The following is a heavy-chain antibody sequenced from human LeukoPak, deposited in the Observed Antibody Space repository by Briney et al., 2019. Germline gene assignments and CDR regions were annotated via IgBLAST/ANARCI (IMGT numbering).Heavy chain of an antibody. J-gene: IGHJ6*03. CDR2: IYHSGST. Sequence: PSETLSLTCAISGYSISSGYYWGWIRQPPGKGLEWIGSIYHSGSTYYNPSLKSRVTISVDTSKTMFTLKLSSVAAADTAVYYCARGGTMVRGVIRDYYYYYMDVWGKGTTVTVSS. D-gene: IGHD3-10*01. CDR1: GYSISSGYY. CDR3: ARGGTMVRGVIRDYYYYYMDV. V-gene: IGHV4-38-2*01.